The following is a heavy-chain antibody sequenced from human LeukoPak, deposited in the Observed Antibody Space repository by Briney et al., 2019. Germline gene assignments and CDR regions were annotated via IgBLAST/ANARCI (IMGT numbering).Heavy chain of an antibody. J-gene: IGHJ4*02. CDR2: ISGSGGGT. Sequence: GGSLRLSCAASGFTVSSNYMGCVRQAPGRGVEGVAGISGSGGGTYYADSEKARLTISIDNPSNEVYLQMNRLRAEDTAVYSCAQRGVVIRVILVGFHKEAYYFDSWGQGALVTVSS. V-gene: IGHV3-23*01. CDR3: AQRGVVIRVILVGFHKEAYYFDS. D-gene: IGHD3-22*01. CDR1: GFTVSSNY.